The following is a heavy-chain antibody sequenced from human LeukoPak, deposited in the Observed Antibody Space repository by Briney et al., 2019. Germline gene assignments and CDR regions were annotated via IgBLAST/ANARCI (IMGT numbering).Heavy chain of an antibody. D-gene: IGHD4-17*01. CDR2: IYYSGST. CDR1: GGSISSSSYY. CDR3: AREVAYDYGDYDMDYYGMDV. J-gene: IGHJ6*02. V-gene: IGHV4-39*07. Sequence: PSETLSLTCTVSGGSISSSSYYWGWIRQPPGKGLEWIGSIYYSGSTYYNPSLKSRVTISVDTSKNQFSLKLSSVTAADTAVYYCAREVAYDYGDYDMDYYGMDVWGQGTTVTVSS.